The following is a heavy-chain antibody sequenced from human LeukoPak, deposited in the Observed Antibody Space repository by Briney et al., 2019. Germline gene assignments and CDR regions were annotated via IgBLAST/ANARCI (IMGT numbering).Heavy chain of an antibody. Sequence: SETLSLTCTVSGGSITDYYWNWIRQSSEKGLEWIGYVYYTGTTYYSPSLKSRVAISLDRSKNQFSLNLNSVTAADTAVYYCARSVLWFGDLGYWGQGILVTVSS. V-gene: IGHV4-59*03. CDR2: VYYTGTT. J-gene: IGHJ4*02. D-gene: IGHD3-10*01. CDR3: ARSVLWFGDLGY. CDR1: GGSITDYY.